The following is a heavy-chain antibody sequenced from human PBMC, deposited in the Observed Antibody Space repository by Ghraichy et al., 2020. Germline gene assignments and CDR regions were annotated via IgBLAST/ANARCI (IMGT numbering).Heavy chain of an antibody. V-gene: IGHV3-48*03. CDR1: GFTFSRYE. Sequence: GGSLRLSCAASGFTFSRYEMNWVRQAPGKGLEWVSYISSSRTVYYADSVKGRFTVSRDNDKNSLSLQMDSLRAADTAVDFCARERPPDHSSCLLDYWCQG. D-gene: IGHD6-19*01. CDR2: ISSSRTV. CDR3: ARERPPDHSSCLLDY. J-gene: IGHJ4*02.